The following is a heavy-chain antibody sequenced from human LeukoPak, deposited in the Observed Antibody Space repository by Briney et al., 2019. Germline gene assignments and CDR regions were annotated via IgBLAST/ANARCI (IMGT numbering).Heavy chain of an antibody. V-gene: IGHV4-61*01. Sequence: SETLSLTCTASGGSVSSGSYYWSWIRQPPGKGPEWIGYIYYSGITNCNPSLKSRVTISVDTSKNQFSLKLTSVTAADTAVYYCARGTMMVGPWGQGTLVTVSS. D-gene: IGHD3-22*01. J-gene: IGHJ5*02. CDR2: IYYSGIT. CDR1: GGSVSSGSYY. CDR3: ARGTMMVGP.